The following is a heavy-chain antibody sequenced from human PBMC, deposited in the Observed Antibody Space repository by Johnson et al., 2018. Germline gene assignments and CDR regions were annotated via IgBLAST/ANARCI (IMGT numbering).Heavy chain of an antibody. CDR1: GFAFSDAR. D-gene: IGHD5-18*01. V-gene: IGHV3-15*07. Sequence: VQLVETGGGLVKPGGSXRLSCAASGFAFSDARMSWVRQAPGRGLEWVGRIRSRVYGGTTEYAASVKGRFTISRDDSKSIVYLQMSSLKTEDTAVYYCTRIADTPMAQVYYYYLDVWGQGTTVTVSS. J-gene: IGHJ6*03. CDR2: IRSRVYGGTT. CDR3: TRIADTPMAQVYYYYLDV.